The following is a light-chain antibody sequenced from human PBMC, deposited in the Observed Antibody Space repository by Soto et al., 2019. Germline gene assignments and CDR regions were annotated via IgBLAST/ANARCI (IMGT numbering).Light chain of an antibody. Sequence: VLTQPASVSGSPGQSITISCTGTSSDVGGYNYVSWYQHHPGKAPELLIYDVSIRPSGVSNRFSGSKSGHTASLTISGLQAEDEADYYCSSYASSSTYVFGTGTKVTVL. CDR3: SSYASSSTYV. CDR1: SSDVGGYNY. CDR2: DVS. V-gene: IGLV2-14*03. J-gene: IGLJ1*01.